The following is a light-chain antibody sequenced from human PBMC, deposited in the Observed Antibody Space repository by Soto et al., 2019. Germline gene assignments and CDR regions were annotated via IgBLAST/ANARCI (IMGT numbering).Light chain of an antibody. Sequence: ESVLTQSPGTLSLSPGERATVCFRASQSVSNNYLAWYQQKPGQAPRLLIYGASNRATGIPDRFSGSGSGTDFTLTISRLEPEDFAVYYCQQYGSSPSITFGQGTRLENK. J-gene: IGKJ5*01. CDR3: QQYGSSPSIT. CDR1: QSVSNNY. CDR2: GAS. V-gene: IGKV3-20*01.